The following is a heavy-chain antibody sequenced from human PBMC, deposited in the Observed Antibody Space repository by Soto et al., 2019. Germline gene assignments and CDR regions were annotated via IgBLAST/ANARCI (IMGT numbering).Heavy chain of an antibody. V-gene: IGHV3-30*18. D-gene: IGHD6-13*01. CDR1: GFTFNNYG. Sequence: QVQLVESGGGVVQPGRSLRLSCAASGFTFNNYGMHWVRQAPGKGLECVATISNDGSDKYYADSVKGRLTISRDNSKNTVYLQMTSLRAEDTALFYCAKDQGIAASHGVDWGQGTMVTVSS. CDR2: ISNDGSDK. CDR3: AKDQGIAASHGVD. J-gene: IGHJ3*01.